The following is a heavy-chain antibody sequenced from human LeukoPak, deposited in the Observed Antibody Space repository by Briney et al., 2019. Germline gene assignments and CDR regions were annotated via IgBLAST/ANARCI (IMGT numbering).Heavy chain of an antibody. D-gene: IGHD3-3*01. CDR1: GGSIRGYY. CDR3: ARSDFWSGYRFDY. Sequence: SETLSLTCTVSGGSIRGYYWSWIRQPAGKGLEWIGRIYTNGSTNYNPSLRSRVTMSLDTSKNQFSLKLTSVTAADTAVYHCARSDFWSGYRFDYWGLGTLVTVSS. J-gene: IGHJ4*02. V-gene: IGHV4-4*07. CDR2: IYTNGST.